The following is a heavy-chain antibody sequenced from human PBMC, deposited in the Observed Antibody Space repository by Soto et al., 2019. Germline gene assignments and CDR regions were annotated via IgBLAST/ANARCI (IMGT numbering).Heavy chain of an antibody. Sequence: SETLSLTCTGSGGSISSYYWSWIRQPPGKGLEWIGYIYYSGSTNYNPSLKSRVTISVDTSKNQFSLKLSSVTAADTAVYYCARALILTGYYTHDAFDIWGQGTMVTVSS. J-gene: IGHJ3*02. CDR2: IYYSGST. CDR3: ARALILTGYYTHDAFDI. V-gene: IGHV4-59*01. CDR1: GGSISSYY. D-gene: IGHD3-9*01.